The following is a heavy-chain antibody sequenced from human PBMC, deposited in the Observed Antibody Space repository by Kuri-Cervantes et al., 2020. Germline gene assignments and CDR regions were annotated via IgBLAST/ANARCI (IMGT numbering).Heavy chain of an antibody. Sequence: GESLKISCAASGFTFSSYWMSWVRQAPGKGLEWVANIKQDGSEKYYVDSVKGRFTISRDNSKNTLYLQMNSLRAEDTAVYYCAKELYYDSSVGYFDYWGQGTPVTVSS. J-gene: IGHJ4*02. CDR2: IKQDGSEK. V-gene: IGHV3-7*03. D-gene: IGHD3-22*01. CDR3: AKELYYDSSVGYFDY. CDR1: GFTFSSYW.